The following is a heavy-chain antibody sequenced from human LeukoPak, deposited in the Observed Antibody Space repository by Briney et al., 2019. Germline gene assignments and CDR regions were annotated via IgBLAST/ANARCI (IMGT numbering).Heavy chain of an antibody. D-gene: IGHD2-15*01. J-gene: IGHJ4*02. CDR3: ARGIIGYYFDY. CDR1: GYTFTIYG. V-gene: IGHV1-18*01. Sequence: ASATVSCKTSGYTFTIYGISWVRQAPGQGLEWMGLISAPGNTNYAQNLQGRVTMTTDTSTSTAYMELRSLRSDDTAVYYCARGIIGYYFDYWGQGTLVTVS. CDR2: ISAPGNT.